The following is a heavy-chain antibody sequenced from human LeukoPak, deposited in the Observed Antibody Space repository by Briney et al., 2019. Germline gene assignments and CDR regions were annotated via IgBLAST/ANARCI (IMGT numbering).Heavy chain of an antibody. J-gene: IGHJ3*02. CDR2: ISYDGSNK. Sequence: PGGSLRLSCAASGFTFSSYAMHWVRQAPGKGLEWVAVISYDGSNKYYADSVKGRFTISRDNSKNTLYLQMNSLRAEDTAVYYCARDHTEVGRAFDIWGQGTMVTVSS. D-gene: IGHD4-17*01. V-gene: IGHV3-30-3*01. CDR3: ARDHTEVGRAFDI. CDR1: GFTFSSYA.